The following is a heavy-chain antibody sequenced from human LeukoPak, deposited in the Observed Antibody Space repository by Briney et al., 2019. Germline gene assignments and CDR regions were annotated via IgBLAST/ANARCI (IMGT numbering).Heavy chain of an antibody. J-gene: IGHJ6*04. CDR3: ASSPTPLSYITMVRGVMRPYYYYGMDV. CDR2: FDPEDGET. V-gene: IGHV1-24*01. Sequence: ASVKVSCKVSGYTLTELSMHWVRQAPGKGLEWMGGFDPEDGETIYAQKFQGRVTMTEDTSTDTAYMELSSLRSEDTAVYYCASSPTPLSYITMVRGVMRPYYYYGMDVWGKGTTVTVSS. CDR1: GYTLTELS. D-gene: IGHD3-10*01.